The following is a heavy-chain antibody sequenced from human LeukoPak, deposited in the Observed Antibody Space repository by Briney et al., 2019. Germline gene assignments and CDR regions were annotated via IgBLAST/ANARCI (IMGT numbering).Heavy chain of an antibody. D-gene: IGHD3-22*01. CDR3: ARDITMIVVVHKEDASDI. CDR2: IYYSGST. Sequence: SETLSLTCTVSGGSISSSSYYWGWIRQPPGKGLEWIGSIYYSGSTYYNPSLKSRVTISVDTSKNQFSLKLSSVTAADTAVYYCARDITMIVVVHKEDASDIWGQGTMVTVSS. CDR1: GGSISSSSYY. J-gene: IGHJ3*02. V-gene: IGHV4-39*07.